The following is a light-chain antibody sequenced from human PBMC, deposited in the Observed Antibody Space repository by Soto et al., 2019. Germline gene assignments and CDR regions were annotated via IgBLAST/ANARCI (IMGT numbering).Light chain of an antibody. Sequence: QSALTQPRSVSGSPGQSVTLSCTATSSDVGGYHYVSWYQHHRGKAPKIIIYDVNKRPSGVPDRFSGSKSGNTASLTISGLQTEDEADYYCCSYAGSYTLVFGGGTKVTVL. CDR1: SSDVGGYHY. CDR3: CSYAGSYTLV. CDR2: DVN. V-gene: IGLV2-11*01. J-gene: IGLJ2*01.